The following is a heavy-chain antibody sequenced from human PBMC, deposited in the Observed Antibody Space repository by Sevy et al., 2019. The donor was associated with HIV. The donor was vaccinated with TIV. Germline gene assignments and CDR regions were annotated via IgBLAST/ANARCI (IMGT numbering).Heavy chain of an antibody. CDR1: GFTFSGSA. D-gene: IGHD6-13*01. Sequence: GRSLRLSCAASGFTFSGSAMQWVRQASGKGLEWVGRIRSKGNSYATAYAASVKGRFTISRDDSKNTVYLQMNSLKTEDTAVYYCTRGGARDSSSWYDYFDYWGQGTLVTVSS. CDR2: IRSKGNSYAT. CDR3: TRGGARDSSSWYDYFDY. J-gene: IGHJ4*02. V-gene: IGHV3-73*01.